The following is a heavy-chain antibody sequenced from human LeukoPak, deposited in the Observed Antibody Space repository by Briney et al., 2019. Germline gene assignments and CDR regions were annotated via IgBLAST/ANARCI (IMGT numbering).Heavy chain of an antibody. CDR1: GFTVSSNY. CDR2: LHSGGIT. V-gene: IGHV3-66*01. D-gene: IGHD6-13*01. CDR3: ARAAAPFDY. J-gene: IGHJ4*02. Sequence: GGSLRLSCAASGFTVSSNYMSWVRQAPGKGLEWVSVLHSGGITYYADSVKDRFTISRDNSKNTVYLQMNNVRVEDTAVYYCARAAAPFDYWGQGTLVTVSS.